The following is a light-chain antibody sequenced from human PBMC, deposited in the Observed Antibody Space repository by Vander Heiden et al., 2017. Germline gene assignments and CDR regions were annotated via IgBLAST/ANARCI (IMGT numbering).Light chain of an antibody. Sequence: DIQMTQPPSSLSSSVGDRGPLPCRASQGIRNDLGWYQQKPGKAPKRLIYAASSLQSGVPARFSGSGSGTEFTLTISSLQPEDFAAYYCLQHNSYPLTFGPGTKVDIK. CDR1: QGIRND. CDR3: LQHNSYPLT. J-gene: IGKJ3*01. CDR2: AAS. V-gene: IGKV1-17*01.